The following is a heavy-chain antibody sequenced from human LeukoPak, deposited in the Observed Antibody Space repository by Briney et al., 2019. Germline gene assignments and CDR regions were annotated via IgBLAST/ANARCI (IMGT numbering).Heavy chain of an antibody. CDR1: GGSSSGYY. Sequence: PSETLSPTCAVYGGSSSGYYCSWIRQPPGKRQEWGGEIDHNGSTKYNQTLQSRVTISVDTSTNQFYLKLSTVTAADTAVYYCARGTFNPLVVGGTFDYWGQGTLVTVSS. D-gene: IGHD6-19*01. V-gene: IGHV4-34*01. CDR2: IDHNGST. CDR3: ARGTFNPLVVGGTFDY. J-gene: IGHJ4*02.